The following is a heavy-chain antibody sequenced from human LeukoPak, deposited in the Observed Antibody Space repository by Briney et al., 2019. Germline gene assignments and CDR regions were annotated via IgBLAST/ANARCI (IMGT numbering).Heavy chain of an antibody. J-gene: IGHJ3*01. V-gene: IGHV3-7*01. CDR2: ISQDGRFK. CDR3: ARILPGAVGDVLDL. D-gene: IGHD6-19*01. CDR1: GFTFRTYW. Sequence: PGGSLRLSCAASGFTFRTYWVNWVRRAPGKALEWVANISQDGRFKYSVASVQGRFTISRDNAQNALYLEMNSLRAEDTAVYYCARILPGAVGDVLDLWGQGTMVTVTS.